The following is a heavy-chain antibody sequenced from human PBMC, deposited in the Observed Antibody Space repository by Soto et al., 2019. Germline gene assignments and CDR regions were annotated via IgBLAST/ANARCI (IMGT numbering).Heavy chain of an antibody. Sequence: PGGSLRLSCAASGFTVSSKYMSWVRQAPGKGLEWVSVIYSDGSTYYADSVKGRFTISRDNSKNTLYLQMNSLRDEDTAVYYCAKERGPTYYFDYWGQGTLVTVSS. D-gene: IGHD2-21*01. J-gene: IGHJ4*02. V-gene: IGHV3-53*01. CDR1: GFTVSSKY. CDR3: AKERGPTYYFDY. CDR2: IYSDGST.